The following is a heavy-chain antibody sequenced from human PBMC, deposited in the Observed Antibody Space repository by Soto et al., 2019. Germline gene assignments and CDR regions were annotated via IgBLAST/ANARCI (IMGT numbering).Heavy chain of an antibody. V-gene: IGHV4-59*01. CDR2: IYYSGST. Sequence: PSETLSLTCTVSGGPISSYYWSWIRQPPGKGLEWIGYIYYSGSTNYNPSLKSRVTISVDTSKNQFSLKLSSVTAADTAVYYCAREPYYCSSTSCFRWFDPWGQGTLVTVSS. D-gene: IGHD2-2*01. J-gene: IGHJ5*02. CDR3: AREPYYCSSTSCFRWFDP. CDR1: GGPISSYY.